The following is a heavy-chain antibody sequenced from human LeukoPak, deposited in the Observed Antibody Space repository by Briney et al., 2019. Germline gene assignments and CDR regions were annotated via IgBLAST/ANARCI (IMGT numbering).Heavy chain of an antibody. D-gene: IGHD6-13*01. CDR1: GYTFSTYG. CDR3: ARGGVSNSWYRTPDY. Sequence: ASAKVSCKASGYTFSTYGISWVRQAPGQGLKCMGWISGYNGNTNYVQKFQGRVTMTTDTSTSTAYMELRSLRSDDTAMYYCARGGVSNSWYRTPDYWGQGTLVTVSS. J-gene: IGHJ4*02. V-gene: IGHV1-18*01. CDR2: ISGYNGNT.